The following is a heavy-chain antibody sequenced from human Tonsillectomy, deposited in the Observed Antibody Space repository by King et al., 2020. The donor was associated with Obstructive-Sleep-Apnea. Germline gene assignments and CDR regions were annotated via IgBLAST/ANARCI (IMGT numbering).Heavy chain of an antibody. Sequence: VQLVESGGGVVQPGKSLRLSCAASGFTFSNYGMHWVRQAPGKGLEWVSYISSTGSPTYYADSVKGRFTISRDNAKNSLYLQMNSLRAEDTAVYYCARDLGCSSTSCPFDYWGQGTLVTVSS. CDR2: ISSTGSPT. V-gene: IGHV3-48*04. J-gene: IGHJ4*02. CDR1: GFTFSNYG. CDR3: ARDLGCSSTSCPFDY. D-gene: IGHD2-2*01.